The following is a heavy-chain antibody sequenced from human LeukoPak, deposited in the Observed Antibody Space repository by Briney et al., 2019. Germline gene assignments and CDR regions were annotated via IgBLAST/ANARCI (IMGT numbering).Heavy chain of an antibody. Sequence: PGGSLRLSCAASGFTFSDYYMSWIRQAPGKGLEWVSYISSSGSTIYYADSVKSRFTISRDNAKNSLYLQMNSLRAEDTAVYYCARLKHSGRNYYGMDVWGQGTTVTVSS. J-gene: IGHJ6*02. CDR2: ISSSGSTI. D-gene: IGHD1-26*01. CDR3: ARLKHSGRNYYGMDV. CDR1: GFTFSDYY. V-gene: IGHV3-11*01.